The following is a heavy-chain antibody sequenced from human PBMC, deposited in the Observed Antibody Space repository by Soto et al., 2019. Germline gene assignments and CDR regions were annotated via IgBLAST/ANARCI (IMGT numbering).Heavy chain of an antibody. V-gene: IGHV4-30-4*01. CDR2: IHYNGNT. Sequence: PSETLSLTCTVSGGSSSSGDYYWSWIRQPPGKGLEWIGYIHYNGNTNYNPSLKSRITINPDTSKNQFSLQLNSVTPEDTALYYCASSDRSGFGFDYWGQGALVTVSS. CDR3: ASSDRSGFGFDY. D-gene: IGHD3-22*01. CDR1: GGSSSSGDYY. J-gene: IGHJ4*02.